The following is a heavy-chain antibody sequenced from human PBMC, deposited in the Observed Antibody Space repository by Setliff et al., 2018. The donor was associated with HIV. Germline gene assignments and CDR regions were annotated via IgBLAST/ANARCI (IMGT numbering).Heavy chain of an antibody. CDR3: AKDSGAINGAWFPL. J-gene: IGHJ4*02. Sequence: GGSLRLSCTASGFSLSSSAMHWVRQAPGKGLEWVAFIRSDGSDKYYASSVKGRFTISRDNSKNTLYLQMHGLRVEDTAVYHCAKDSGAINGAWFPLWGQGTLVTVSS. V-gene: IGHV3-30*02. D-gene: IGHD2-8*01. CDR1: GFSLSSSA. CDR2: IRSDGSDK.